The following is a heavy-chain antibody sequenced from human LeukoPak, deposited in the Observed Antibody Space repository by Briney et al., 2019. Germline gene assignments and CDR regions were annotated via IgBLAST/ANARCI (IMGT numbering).Heavy chain of an antibody. Sequence: ASVKVSCKASGYTFTSYYMHWVRQAPGQGLEWMGIINPSGGSTSYAQKFQGRFTMTRDTSTSTVYMELSSLRSEDTAVYYCARLKRRWLQRGEFLDYWGQGTLVTVSS. D-gene: IGHD5-24*01. CDR3: ARLKRRWLQRGEFLDY. J-gene: IGHJ4*02. V-gene: IGHV1-46*01. CDR1: GYTFTSYY. CDR2: INPSGGST.